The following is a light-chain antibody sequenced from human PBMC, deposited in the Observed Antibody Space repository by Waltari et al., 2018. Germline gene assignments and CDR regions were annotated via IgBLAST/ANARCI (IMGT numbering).Light chain of an antibody. CDR1: QYISTY. V-gene: IGKV1-39*01. CDR2: AAS. J-gene: IGKJ1*01. CDR3: QQSYDTPRT. Sequence: DFQMTQSPSSLSASVGDRVTITCRASQYISTYLNWYQQKPGKGPKLLIDAASTLQSGVPSRFSGSGSGTDFTFTISSLQLEDFATYYCQQSYDTPRTFGQGTKVEVK.